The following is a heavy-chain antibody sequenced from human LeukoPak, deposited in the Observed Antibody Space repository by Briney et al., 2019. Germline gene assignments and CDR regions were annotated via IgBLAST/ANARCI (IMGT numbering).Heavy chain of an antibody. CDR2: IYTSGST. J-gene: IGHJ5*02. D-gene: IGHD2-21*01. Sequence: SQTLSLTCTVSGGSISSGSYYWRWIRQPAGKGLEWIGRIYTSGSTNYNPSLKSRVTISVDTSKNQFSLKLSSVTAADTAVYYCARVSSVVVTSTWDWFDPWGQGTLVTVSS. V-gene: IGHV4-61*02. CDR3: ARVSSVVVTSTWDWFDP. CDR1: GGSISSGSYY.